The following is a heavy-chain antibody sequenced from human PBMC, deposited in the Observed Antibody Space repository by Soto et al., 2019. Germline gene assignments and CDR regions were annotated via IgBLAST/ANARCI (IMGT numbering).Heavy chain of an antibody. V-gene: IGHV1-69*01. Sequence: QVQLVQSGAEVKKPGSSVKVSCKASGGTFSSYAISWVRQAPGQGLEWMGGIIPIFGTANYAQKFQGRVTITADESTSTAYMELSSLRSEDTAVYYCARDARRYYDSSGYYSNWFDPWGQGTLVTVSP. CDR2: IIPIFGTA. D-gene: IGHD3-22*01. CDR1: GGTFSSYA. J-gene: IGHJ5*02. CDR3: ARDARRYYDSSGYYSNWFDP.